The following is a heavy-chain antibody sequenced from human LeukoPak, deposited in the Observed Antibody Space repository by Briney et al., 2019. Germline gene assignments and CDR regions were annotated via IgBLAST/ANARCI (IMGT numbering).Heavy chain of an antibody. CDR2: ISSTGSNI. D-gene: IGHD3-22*01. CDR1: GFTFSTYE. CDR3: AATYYYDGIGDY. J-gene: IGHJ4*02. V-gene: IGHV3-48*03. Sequence: GGSLRLSCAASGFTFSTYEMNWVRQAPGKGLEWVSYISSTGSNIYYADSVKGRFTISRDKAKNSLYLLMNNLRTEDTAVYYCAATYYYDGIGDYWGQGTLVTVSS.